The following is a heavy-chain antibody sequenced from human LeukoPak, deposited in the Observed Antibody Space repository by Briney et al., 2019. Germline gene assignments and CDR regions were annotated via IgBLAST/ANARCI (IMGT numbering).Heavy chain of an antibody. J-gene: IGHJ5*02. CDR1: GFTFADYA. CDR2: ISWNSGSI. V-gene: IGHV3-9*01. Sequence: PGGSLRLSCAASGFTFADYAMHWVRQAPGKGLEWVSGISWNSGSIGYADSVKGRYTISRDNAKNSLYLQMNSLRAEDTALYYCAKDGRLAAADFRSCWFDPWGQGTLVTVSS. CDR3: AKDGRLAAADFRSCWFDP. D-gene: IGHD6-13*01.